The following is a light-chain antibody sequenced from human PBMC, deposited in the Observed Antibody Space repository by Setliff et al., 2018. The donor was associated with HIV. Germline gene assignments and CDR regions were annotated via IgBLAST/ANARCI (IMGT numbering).Light chain of an antibody. CDR2: EVS. Sequence: LTQPASVSGSPGQSITISCTGTSSDVGGYNYVSWYQQHPGTAPKLMIYEVSNRPSGVSNRFSGSKSGNTASLTISGLQAEDEADYYCSSYRSSSTLELVFGSGTKVTV. CDR1: SSDVGGYNY. J-gene: IGLJ1*01. V-gene: IGLV2-14*01. CDR3: SSYRSSSTLELV.